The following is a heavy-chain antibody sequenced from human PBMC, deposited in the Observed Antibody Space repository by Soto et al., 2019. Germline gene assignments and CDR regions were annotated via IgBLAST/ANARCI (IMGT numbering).Heavy chain of an antibody. CDR3: ARDLGYSSSSDYYYYYMDV. D-gene: IGHD6-6*01. V-gene: IGHV1-18*01. J-gene: IGHJ6*03. CDR1: GYTFTSYG. Sequence: ASVKVSCQASGYTFTSYGISWVRQAPGQGLEWMGWISAYNGNTNYAQKLQGRVTMTTDTSTSTAYMELRSLRSDDTAVYYCARDLGYSSSSDYYYYYMDVWGKGTTVTVSS. CDR2: ISAYNGNT.